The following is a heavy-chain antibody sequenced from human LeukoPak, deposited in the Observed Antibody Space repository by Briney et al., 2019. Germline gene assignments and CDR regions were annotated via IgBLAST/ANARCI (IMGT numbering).Heavy chain of an antibody. J-gene: IGHJ4*02. D-gene: IGHD3-22*01. Sequence: SETLSLTCAVYGGSFSGYYWSWPRHLPGKGLEWIGYIHHSGSTNFNPSLKSRVTISVDTSKNQFSLKLSSVTAADTAVYYCAAGSYYYDSSGNFDYWGQGTLVTVSS. V-gene: IGHV4-34*01. CDR2: IHHSGST. CDR3: AAGSYYYDSSGNFDY. CDR1: GGSFSGYY.